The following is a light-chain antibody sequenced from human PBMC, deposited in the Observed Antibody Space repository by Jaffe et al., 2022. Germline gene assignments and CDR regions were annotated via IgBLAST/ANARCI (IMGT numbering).Light chain of an antibody. CDR1: SSDVGGYNY. V-gene: IGLV2-14*03. CDR2: DVI. Sequence: QSALTQPASVSGSPGQSITISCTGTSSDVGGYNYVSWYQQHPGKAPKLMIYDVINRPSGVSNRFSGSKSGNTASLTISGLQTEDEAAYYCSSYTSSSTLLFGGGTKLTVL. J-gene: IGLJ2*01. CDR3: SSYTSSSTLL.